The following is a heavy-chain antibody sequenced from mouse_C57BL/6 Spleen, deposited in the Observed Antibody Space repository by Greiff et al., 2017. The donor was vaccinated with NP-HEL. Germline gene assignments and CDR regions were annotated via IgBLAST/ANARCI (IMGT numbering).Heavy chain of an antibody. D-gene: IGHD1-1*01. V-gene: IGHV1-61*01. CDR3: ARWGLITTVVATGDAMDY. J-gene: IGHJ4*01. CDR1: GYTFTSYW. CDR2: IYPSDSET. Sequence: QVQLQQPGAELVRPGSSVKLSCKASGYTFTSYWMDWVKQRPGQGLEWIGNIYPSDSETHYNQKFKDKATLTVDKSSSTAYMQLSSLTSEDSAVYYGARWGLITTVVATGDAMDYWGQGTSVTVSS.